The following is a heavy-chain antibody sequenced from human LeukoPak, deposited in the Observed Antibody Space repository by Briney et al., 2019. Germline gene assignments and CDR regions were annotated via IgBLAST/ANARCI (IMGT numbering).Heavy chain of an antibody. CDR1: GGSISSYY. V-gene: IGHV4-59*01. J-gene: IGHJ4*02. Sequence: SETLSLTCTVSGGSISSYYWSWIRQPPGKGLEWIGYIYYSGSTNYNPSLKSRVTISVDTSKNQFSLELSSVTAADTAVYYCARAGGYDSSGYYPYYFDYWGQGTLVTVSS. CDR3: ARAGGYDSSGYYPYYFDY. CDR2: IYYSGST. D-gene: IGHD3-22*01.